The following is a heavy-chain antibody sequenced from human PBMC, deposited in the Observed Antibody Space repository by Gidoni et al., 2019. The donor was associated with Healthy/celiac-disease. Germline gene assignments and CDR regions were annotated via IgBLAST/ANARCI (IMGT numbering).Heavy chain of an antibody. V-gene: IGHV3-23*01. Sequence: EVQLLESGGGLVQPGGSLRLSCAASGFTFSSYAMSWVRQAPGKGLEWVSAISGSGGSTYYADSVKGRFTISRDNSKNTLYLQMNSLRAEDTAVYYCAKDKLSMTTVTSRGEFDYWGQGTLVTVSS. J-gene: IGHJ4*02. CDR2: ISGSGGST. CDR1: GFTFSSYA. D-gene: IGHD4-17*01. CDR3: AKDKLSMTTVTSRGEFDY.